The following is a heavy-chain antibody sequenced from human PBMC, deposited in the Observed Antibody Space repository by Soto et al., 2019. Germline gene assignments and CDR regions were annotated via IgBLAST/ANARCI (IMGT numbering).Heavy chain of an antibody. CDR1: GYSFTSYW. CDR3: ARLSSGWYGVAPDMDV. CDR2: IDPSDSYT. V-gene: IGHV5-10-1*01. Sequence: GESLKISCKGSGYSFTSYWISWVRQMPGKGLEWMGRIDPSDSYTNSSPSVQGHATISADKAISTAYPQWSSLKASDTAMYYCARLSSGWYGVAPDMDVWGQGSTVTVSS. D-gene: IGHD6-19*01. J-gene: IGHJ6*02.